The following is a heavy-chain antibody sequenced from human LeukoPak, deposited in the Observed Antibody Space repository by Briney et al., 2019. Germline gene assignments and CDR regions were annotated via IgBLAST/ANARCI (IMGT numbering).Heavy chain of an antibody. J-gene: IGHJ4*02. Sequence: GESLRLSCAASGFTFSSYYMHWVRQAPGKGLVWVSRINGDGSSTKYADSVKGRFTISRDNAKNTLYLQMNSLRAEDTAVYYCARDHSGSFDYWGQGTLVTVSS. CDR1: GFTFSSYY. CDR2: INGDGSST. V-gene: IGHV3-74*01. CDR3: ARDHSGSFDY. D-gene: IGHD1-26*01.